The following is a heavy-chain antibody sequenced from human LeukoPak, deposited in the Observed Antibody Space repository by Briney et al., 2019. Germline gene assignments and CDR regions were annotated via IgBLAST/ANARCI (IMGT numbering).Heavy chain of an antibody. D-gene: IGHD3-22*01. CDR1: GGSISSSSYY. CDR3: ARSTFNYYDSSGYYYFSSAYYYYYGMDV. V-gene: IGHV4-39*01. Sequence: KPSETLSLTCTVSGGSISSSSYYWGWIRQPPGKGLEWIGSIYYSGSTYYNPSLKSRVTISVDTSKNQFSLKLSSVTAADTAVYYCARSTFNYYDSSGYYYFSSAYYYYYGMDVWGQGTTVTVSS. J-gene: IGHJ6*02. CDR2: IYYSGST.